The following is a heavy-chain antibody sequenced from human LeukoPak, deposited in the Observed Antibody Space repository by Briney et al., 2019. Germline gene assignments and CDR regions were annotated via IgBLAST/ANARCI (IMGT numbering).Heavy chain of an antibody. Sequence: PGGCLRPSCAAYGFTFSIYSMKSVRQAPGKGLEWVSSIISSSSYIYYADSVKGRFTISRDNAKNSLYLQMNSLRAEDTAVYYCAKRRITGTTWWEYYFDYWGQGTLVTVSS. D-gene: IGHD1-7*01. J-gene: IGHJ4*02. CDR1: GFTFSIYS. CDR2: IISSSSYI. CDR3: AKRRITGTTWWEYYFDY. V-gene: IGHV3-21*01.